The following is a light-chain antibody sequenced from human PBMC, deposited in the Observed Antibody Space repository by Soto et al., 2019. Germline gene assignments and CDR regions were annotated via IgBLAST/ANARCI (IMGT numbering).Light chain of an antibody. Sequence: VLPQSPTTLSLSPGERATLSCRASQSISSTYLAWYQQKPGQAPRLLIYGASSRATGIPDRFSGGGSGTDFSLTISRLDPEDFAVYYCQQYSSSPIPFGQGTRLEIK. CDR2: GAS. V-gene: IGKV3-20*01. CDR1: QSISSTY. CDR3: QQYSSSPIP. J-gene: IGKJ5*01.